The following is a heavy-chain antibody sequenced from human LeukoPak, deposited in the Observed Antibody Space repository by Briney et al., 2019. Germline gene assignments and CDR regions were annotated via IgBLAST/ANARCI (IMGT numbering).Heavy chain of an antibody. D-gene: IGHD2-15*01. CDR3: ARTPGGYYYYGMDV. Sequence: SETLSLTSTVSGGSISSYYWSWIRQPPGKGLEWIGYIYYSGSTNYNPSLKSRVTISVDTSKNQFSLKLSSVTAADTAVYYCARTPGGYYYYGMDVWGQGTTVTVSS. V-gene: IGHV4-59*01. CDR2: IYYSGST. CDR1: GGSISSYY. J-gene: IGHJ6*02.